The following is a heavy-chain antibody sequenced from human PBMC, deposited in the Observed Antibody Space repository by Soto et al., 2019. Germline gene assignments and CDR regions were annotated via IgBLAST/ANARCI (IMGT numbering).Heavy chain of an antibody. V-gene: IGHV4-4*07. CDR2: LNTYGNT. CDR3: GRESGETWDYEAS. CDR1: GGSISSYR. Sequence: QVQLQESGPGLVRPSETLSLTCTVSGGSISSYRWSWIRQPAGKGLEWIGRLNTYGNTHYNPSLKSRVTVSVDTSRNQLFLTLRSVTAADSAVYHCGRESGETWDYEASWGQGTPVTVSS. D-gene: IGHD1-7*01. J-gene: IGHJ5*02.